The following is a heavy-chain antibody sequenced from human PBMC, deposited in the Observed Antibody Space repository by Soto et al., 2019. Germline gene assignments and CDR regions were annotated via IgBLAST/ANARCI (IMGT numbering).Heavy chain of an antibody. J-gene: IGHJ4*02. CDR2: TSGGGDTT. CDR3: AKADCGSAECRRLDD. CDR1: AFTFSNYA. Sequence: EVQLLDSGGALVQPGGSLRLSCAASAFTFSNYAMTWVRQAPGKGLEWVSSTSGGGDTTHYADSVKGRFTISRDNSKNTLYLQMNSLRAEDTAVYYCAKADCGSAECRRLDDWGQGTLVTVSS. D-gene: IGHD2-21*01. V-gene: IGHV3-23*01.